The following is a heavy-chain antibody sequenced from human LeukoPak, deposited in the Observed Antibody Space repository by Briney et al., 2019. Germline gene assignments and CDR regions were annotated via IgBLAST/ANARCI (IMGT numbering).Heavy chain of an antibody. CDR3: ARRGVGTHFDY. D-gene: IGHD1-1*01. CDR2: MNPNSDST. CDR1: GYTFTSYD. J-gene: IGHJ4*02. V-gene: IGHV1-8*02. Sequence: ASVKVSCKASGYTFTSYDINWVRQATGQGLEWMGWMNPNSDSTGYAQKFQGRVTMTRNTSINTAYMELSSLRSEDTAVYYCARRGVGTHFDYWGQGSLVTVSS.